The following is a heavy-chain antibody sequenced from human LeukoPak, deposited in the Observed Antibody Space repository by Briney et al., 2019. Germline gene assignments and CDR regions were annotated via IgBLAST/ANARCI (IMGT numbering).Heavy chain of an antibody. CDR2: IHYSGSP. D-gene: IGHD2-2*01. V-gene: IGHV4-59*01. Sequence: SETLSLTCTVPGVSMSTYYWSWIRQSPGKGLEWLAYIHYSGSPNINPSLKGRLAISIDTSKNQFSLEVSSVTAADTVVYYCARDGCSNTSCYSDYYYGMDVWGQGTTVTVSS. CDR1: GVSMSTYY. J-gene: IGHJ6*02. CDR3: ARDGCSNTSCYSDYYYGMDV.